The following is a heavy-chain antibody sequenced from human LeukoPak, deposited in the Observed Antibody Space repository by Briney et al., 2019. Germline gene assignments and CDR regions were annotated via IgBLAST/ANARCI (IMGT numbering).Heavy chain of an antibody. V-gene: IGHV3-7*01. CDR3: ARIYSSSSSRGAFDI. J-gene: IGHJ3*02. Sequence: PGGSLRLSCAASGFTFSSYWMSWVRQAPGRGLEWLASIKQDGSEKYYVDSVKGRFTISRDNAKNSLYLQMNSLRAEDTAVYYCARIYSSSSSRGAFDIWGQGTMVTVSS. CDR2: IKQDGSEK. CDR1: GFTFSSYW. D-gene: IGHD6-6*01.